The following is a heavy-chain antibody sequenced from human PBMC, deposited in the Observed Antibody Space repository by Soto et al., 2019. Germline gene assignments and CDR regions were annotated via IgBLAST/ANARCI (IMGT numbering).Heavy chain of an antibody. CDR2: IYYSGST. CDR1: GGAISIGGYY. V-gene: IGHV4-31*03. Sequence: SETLSLTCTVSGGAISIGGYYLSWIRQHPGKGLEWIGYIYYSGSTYYNPSLKSRVTISVDTSKKQFSLKLRSVTAEDTAVYYCARRDRDASSSDYWCQGALITVSS. J-gene: IGHJ4*02. D-gene: IGHD2-21*02. CDR3: ARRDRDASSSDY.